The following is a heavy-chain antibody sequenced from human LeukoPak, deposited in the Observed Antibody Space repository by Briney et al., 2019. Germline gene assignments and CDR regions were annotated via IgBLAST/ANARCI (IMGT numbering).Heavy chain of an antibody. CDR1: GGSISSYY. Sequence: PSETLSLTCTVSGGSISSYYWSWIRQPPGKGLEWIGYIYYSGSTNYNPSLKSRVTISVDTSKNQFSLKLSSVTAADTAVYYCARDYAYDSSGYYYYGMDVWGQGTMVTVSS. V-gene: IGHV4-59*01. CDR3: ARDYAYDSSGYYYYGMDV. CDR2: IYYSGST. D-gene: IGHD3-22*01. J-gene: IGHJ6*02.